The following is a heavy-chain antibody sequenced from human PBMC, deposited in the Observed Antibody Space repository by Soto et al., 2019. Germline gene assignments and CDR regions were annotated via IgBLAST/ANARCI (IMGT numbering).Heavy chain of an antibody. CDR1: GFSLTSYG. D-gene: IGHD1-26*01. CDR3: ARVLSVGSFDGADI. J-gene: IGHJ3*02. Sequence: QVQLVASGGGVVQPGMSLRLSCEVSGFSLTSYGTHWVRQAPGKGLEWVAVIWFDGTRENHADSVEGRFTISRDISRNTLYLQMNSLRAEDTAVYSCARVLSVGSFDGADIWGQGTMVTVSS. CDR2: IWFDGTRE. V-gene: IGHV3-33*01.